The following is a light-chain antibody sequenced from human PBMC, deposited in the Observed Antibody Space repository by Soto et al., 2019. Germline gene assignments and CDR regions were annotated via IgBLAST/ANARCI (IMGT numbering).Light chain of an antibody. Sequence: IHMTQSPTTLSGSVGDRVTITCRASQTISSWLAWYQQKPGKAPKLLIYKASTLKSGVPSRFSGSGSGTDFTLTISSLQPEDFATYYCQQSYSTPPWTFGQGTKVDIK. CDR1: QTISSW. J-gene: IGKJ1*01. V-gene: IGKV1-5*03. CDR2: KAS. CDR3: QQSYSTPPWT.